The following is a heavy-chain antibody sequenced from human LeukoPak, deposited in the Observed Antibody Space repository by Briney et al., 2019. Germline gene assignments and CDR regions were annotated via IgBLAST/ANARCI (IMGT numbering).Heavy chain of an antibody. Sequence: PSETLSLTCTVSGGSISRDNYYWGWIRQPPGKGLEWIGSIYYRRSNDYNPSLKSRVTISVVSFKNQFSLKLSSVTSEDTAVYYCDRAGSGWYGGGDYWGQGTLVTVSS. CDR3: DRAGSGWYGGGDY. J-gene: IGHJ4*02. CDR1: GGSISRDNYY. V-gene: IGHV4-39*07. D-gene: IGHD6-19*01. CDR2: IYYRRSN.